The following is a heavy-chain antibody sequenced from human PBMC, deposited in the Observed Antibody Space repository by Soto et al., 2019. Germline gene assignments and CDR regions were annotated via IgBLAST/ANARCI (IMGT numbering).Heavy chain of an antibody. CDR1: GGSIISSSYY. D-gene: IGHD3-22*01. J-gene: IGHJ3*02. CDR3: AVGGKSAYYYDSSGYYRKNDAFDI. CDR2: IYYSGST. V-gene: IGHV4-39*01. Sequence: SETLSLTCTVSGGSIISSSYYFVCIRQPPWKGLELIGSIYYSGSTYYNPSLKSRVTISVDTSKNQFSLKLSSVTAADTAVYYCAVGGKSAYYYDSSGYYRKNDAFDIWGQGTMVTVSS.